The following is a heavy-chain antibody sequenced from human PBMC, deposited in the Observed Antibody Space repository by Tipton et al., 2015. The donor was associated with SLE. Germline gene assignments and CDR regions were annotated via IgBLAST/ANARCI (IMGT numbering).Heavy chain of an antibody. J-gene: IGHJ5*02. V-gene: IGHV4-34*01. CDR2: INHSGST. Sequence: TLSLTCAVYGGSFSGYYWSWIRQPPGKGLEWIGEINHSGSTNYNPSLKSRVTISVNTSKNQFSLKLSSVTAADTAVYYCARGEQDIVVVVAANDWFDPWGQGTLVTVSS. CDR3: ARGEQDIVVVVAANDWFDP. CDR1: GGSFSGYY. D-gene: IGHD2-15*01.